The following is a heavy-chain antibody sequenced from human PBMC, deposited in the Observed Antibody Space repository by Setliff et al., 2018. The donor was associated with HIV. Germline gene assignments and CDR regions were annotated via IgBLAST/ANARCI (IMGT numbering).Heavy chain of an antibody. CDR2: ISGSSTTI. V-gene: IGHV3-48*01. Sequence: PGESLRLSCAASGFPFSAYIMNWVRQAPGKGLEWISYISGSSTTIYYADSVKGRFIISRDNAKNSLYLQMNSLRAEDTAVYYCAKVATWTGTTYYFESWGQGTLVTVSS. CDR1: GFPFSAYI. J-gene: IGHJ4*02. CDR3: AKVATWTGTTYYFES. D-gene: IGHD1-1*01.